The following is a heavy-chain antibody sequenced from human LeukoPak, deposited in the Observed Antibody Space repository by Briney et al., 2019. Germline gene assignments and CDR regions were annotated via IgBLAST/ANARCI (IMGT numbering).Heavy chain of an antibody. CDR3: ARVEQTMIRPFDY. J-gene: IGHJ4*02. CDR2: IYYSGST. Sequence: PSETLSLTCTVSGGSISSYYWSWIRQPPGKGLEWIGYIYYSGSTNYNPSLKSRVTISVDTSKNQFSLKLSSVTAADTAVYYCARVEQTMIRPFDYWGQGTLVTVSS. D-gene: IGHD3-22*01. V-gene: IGHV4-59*12. CDR1: GGSISSYY.